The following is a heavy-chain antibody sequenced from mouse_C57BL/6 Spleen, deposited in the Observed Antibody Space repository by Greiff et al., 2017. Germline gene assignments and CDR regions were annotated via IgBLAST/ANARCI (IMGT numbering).Heavy chain of an antibody. CDR2: INPYNGGT. CDR3: ARSPYYYGSSALYWYFDV. Sequence: VQLKESGPVLVKPGASVKMSCKASGYTFTDYYMNWVKQSHGKSLEWIGVINPYNGGTSYNQKFKGKATLTVDKSSSTAYMELNSLTSEDSAVYYCARSPYYYGSSALYWYFDVWGTGTTVTVSS. D-gene: IGHD1-1*01. J-gene: IGHJ1*03. CDR1: GYTFTDYY. V-gene: IGHV1-19*01.